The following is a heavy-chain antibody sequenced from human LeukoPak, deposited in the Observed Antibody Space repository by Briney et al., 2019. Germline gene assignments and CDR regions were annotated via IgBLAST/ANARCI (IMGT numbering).Heavy chain of an antibody. CDR1: GFTFSDYY. J-gene: IGHJ6*03. D-gene: IGHD3-10*01. CDR3: ARGGITMVRGVITRYYYYYMDV. V-gene: IGHV3-11*04. Sequence: GGSLRLSCAASGFTFSDYYMSWIRQAPGKGLEWVSYISSSGSTIYYADSVKGRFTISRDNAKNSLYLQMNSLRAEDTAVYYCARGGITMVRGVITRYYYYYMDVWGKGTTVTVSS. CDR2: ISSSGSTI.